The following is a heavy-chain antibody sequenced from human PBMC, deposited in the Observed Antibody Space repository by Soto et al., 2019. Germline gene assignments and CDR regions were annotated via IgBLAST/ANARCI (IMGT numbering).Heavy chain of an antibody. Sequence: SGPTLVNPTQTLTLTCTFSGFSLSTSGMRVSWIRQPPGKALEWLARIDWDDDKFYSTSLKTRLTISKDTSKNQVVLTMTNMDPVDTATYYCARIGGYSSGWWENWFDPWGQGTLVTSPQ. CDR3: ARIGGYSSGWWENWFDP. V-gene: IGHV2-70*04. CDR2: IDWDDDK. CDR1: GFSLSTSGMR. D-gene: IGHD6-19*01. J-gene: IGHJ5*02.